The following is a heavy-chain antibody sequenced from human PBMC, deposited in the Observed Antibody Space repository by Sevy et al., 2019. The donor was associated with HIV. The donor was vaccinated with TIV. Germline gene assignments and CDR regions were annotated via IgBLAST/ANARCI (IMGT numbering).Heavy chain of an antibody. CDR2: ISGSGGST. CDR1: GFTFSSYA. J-gene: IGHJ4*02. D-gene: IGHD1-26*01. CDR3: AKDQERELWLASAIDY. V-gene: IGHV3-23*01. Sequence: GGSLRLSCAASGFTFSSYAMSWVRQAPGKGLEWVSAISGSGGSTYYADSVKGRFTISRDNSKNALYLQMNSLRAEDTAVYYCAKDQERELWLASAIDYWGQGTLVTVSS.